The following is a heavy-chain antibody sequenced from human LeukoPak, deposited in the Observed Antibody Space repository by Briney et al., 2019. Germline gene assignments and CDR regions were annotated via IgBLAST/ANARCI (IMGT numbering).Heavy chain of an antibody. D-gene: IGHD2-15*01. CDR3: ARGVWDIVVVVAAKAVDY. Sequence: GRSLRLSCAASGFTFSSYGMHWVRQAPGKGLEWVAVIWYDGSNKYYADSVKGRFTISRDNSKNTLYLQMNSLRAEDTAVYYCARGVWDIVVVVAAKAVDYWGQGTLVTVSS. V-gene: IGHV3-33*01. CDR1: GFTFSSYG. J-gene: IGHJ4*02. CDR2: IWYDGSNK.